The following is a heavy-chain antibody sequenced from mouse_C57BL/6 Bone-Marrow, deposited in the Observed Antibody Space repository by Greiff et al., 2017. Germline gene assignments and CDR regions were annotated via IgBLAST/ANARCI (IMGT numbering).Heavy chain of an antibody. CDR2: IDPENGDT. CDR1: GFNIKDDY. Sequence: VQLKESGAELVRPGASVKLSCTASGFNIKDDYMHWVKQRPEQGLEWIGWIDPENGDTEYASKFQGKATITAATSSNTAYLQLSNLTSEDTAVYYCTTWRAYDGFDYAMDYWDRGTSVTVSA. D-gene: IGHD2-14*01. J-gene: IGHJ4*01. V-gene: IGHV14-4*01. CDR3: TTWRAYDGFDYAMDY.